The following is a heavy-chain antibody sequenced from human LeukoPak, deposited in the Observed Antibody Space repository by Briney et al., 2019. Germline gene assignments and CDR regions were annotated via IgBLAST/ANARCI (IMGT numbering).Heavy chain of an antibody. CDR3: AESLGSGRYFDY. J-gene: IGHJ4*02. CDR2: INNDGSST. CDR1: GFTFSSYS. Sequence: GGSLRLSCAASGFTFSSYSMNWVRQAPGKGPVWVSRINNDGSSTVYADFVEGRFTISRDNAKNSLYLQMNSLRAEDTAVYYCAESLGSGRYFDYWGQGTLVTVSS. V-gene: IGHV3-74*03. D-gene: IGHD2-2*03.